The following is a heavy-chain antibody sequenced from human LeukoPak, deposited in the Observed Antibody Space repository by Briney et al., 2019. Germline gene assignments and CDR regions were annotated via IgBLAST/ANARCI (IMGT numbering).Heavy chain of an antibody. Sequence: GGSLRLSCAASGFTFRDYSDYWMSWVRQAPGKGLEWVANIKQDGSEKYYVDSVKGRFTISRDNAKNSLFLQMNSLRAEDSAVYYCARVGRYSYAHNSWGQGTLVTVSS. J-gene: IGHJ4*02. V-gene: IGHV3-7*01. CDR2: IKQDGSEK. D-gene: IGHD5-18*01. CDR3: ARVGRYSYAHNS. CDR1: GFTFRDYSDYW.